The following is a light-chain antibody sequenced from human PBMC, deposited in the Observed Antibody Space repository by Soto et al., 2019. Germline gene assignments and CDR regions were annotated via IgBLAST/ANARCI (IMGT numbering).Light chain of an antibody. J-gene: IGKJ5*01. CDR2: GAS. Sequence: ETLMAQTPASLCVFGSEVTTRCFRASQSVSVNVAWYQQRPGQTPRLLIYGASTRANGIPIRFSGRGSGTEFTLTISSLQSDECAVYYCQQYYNWPTFGQGTRLEIK. CDR1: QSVSVN. CDR3: QQYYNWPT. V-gene: IGKV3-15*01.